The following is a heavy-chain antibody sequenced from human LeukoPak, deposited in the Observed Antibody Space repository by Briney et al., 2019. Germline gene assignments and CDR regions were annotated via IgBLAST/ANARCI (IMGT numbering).Heavy chain of an antibody. CDR2: ISPSGGNT. Sequence: TGGSLRLSCAASGFTFSSHAMSWVRQAPGKGLEWVSAISPSGGNTYFPDSVKGRFTISRDNSKNTLYLQMNSLRAEDTAVYYCAKAPIYDILTGYYWYFDYWGQGTLVTVSS. J-gene: IGHJ4*02. D-gene: IGHD3-9*01. V-gene: IGHV3-23*01. CDR3: AKAPIYDILTGYYWYFDY. CDR1: GFTFSSHA.